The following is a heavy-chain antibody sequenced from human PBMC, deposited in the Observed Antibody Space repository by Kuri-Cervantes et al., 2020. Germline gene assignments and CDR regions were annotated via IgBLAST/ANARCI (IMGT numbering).Heavy chain of an antibody. CDR1: GFTFSSFS. CDR2: ISGSVGIT. J-gene: IGHJ3*02. CDR3: ARRGGSITSDAFDI. Sequence: GGSLRLSCAASGFTFSSFSMNWVRQAPGKGLGWVSGISGSVGITYYADSVKGRFTISRDNSRSTLYLHMNSLRAEDTAVYYCARRGGSITSDAFDIWGQGTMVTVSS. D-gene: IGHD2-15*01. V-gene: IGHV3-23*01.